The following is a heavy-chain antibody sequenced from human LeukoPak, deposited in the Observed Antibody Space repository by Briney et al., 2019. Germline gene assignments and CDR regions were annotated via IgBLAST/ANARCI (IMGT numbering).Heavy chain of an antibody. CDR2: IYYSGST. CDR3: ARANDDFWSGYPFDY. Sequence: SETPSLTCTVSGGSISSGSYYWGWIRQPPGKGLEWIGSIYYSGSTYYNPSLKSRVTISVDTSKNQFSLKLSSVTAADTAVYYCARANDDFWSGYPFDYWGQGTLVTVSS. D-gene: IGHD3-3*01. V-gene: IGHV4-39*01. J-gene: IGHJ4*02. CDR1: GGSISSGSYY.